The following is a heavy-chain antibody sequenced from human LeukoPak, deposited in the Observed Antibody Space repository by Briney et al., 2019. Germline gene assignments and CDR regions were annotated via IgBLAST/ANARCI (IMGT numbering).Heavy chain of an antibody. Sequence: SGGSLRLSGAGPGFPFIHAWGSWVGQAQGKGLEWVGRFKAKVDGVTTDYAAPVKGRFIISRDDSKNMVYLQMNSLKTEDTAVYFCATDPVSFAGVIAPFDYWGQGALVIVSS. V-gene: IGHV3-15*01. CDR2: FKAKVDGVTT. D-gene: IGHD3-16*02. J-gene: IGHJ4*02. CDR3: ATDPVSFAGVIAPFDY. CDR1: GFPFIHAW.